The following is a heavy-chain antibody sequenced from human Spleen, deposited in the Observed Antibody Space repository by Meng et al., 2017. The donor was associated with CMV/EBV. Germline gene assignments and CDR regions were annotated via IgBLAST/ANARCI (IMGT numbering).Heavy chain of an antibody. D-gene: IGHD2-8*01. CDR2: ISSSSSYI. CDR3: ARAQVYYFDS. J-gene: IGHJ4*02. CDR1: GFTVSSNY. V-gene: IGHV3-21*01. Sequence: GESLKISCAASGFTVSSNYMSWDRQAPGKGLEWVSSISSSSSYIYYADSVKGRFTISRNNAENSLYLQMSSLRAEDTAVYYCARAQVYYFDSWGQGTLVTVSS.